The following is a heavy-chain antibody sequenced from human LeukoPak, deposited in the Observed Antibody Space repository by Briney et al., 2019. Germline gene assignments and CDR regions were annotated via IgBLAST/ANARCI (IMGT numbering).Heavy chain of an antibody. V-gene: IGHV1-18*01. CDR2: ISAYNGNT. CDR1: GYTFTSYV. J-gene: IGHJ6*03. CDR3: ARPTYYYDSSGYQTPYYYMDV. D-gene: IGHD3-22*01. Sequence: ASVKVSCKASGYTFTSYVISWVRQAPGQGLEWMGWISAYNGNTNYAQKLQGRVTMTTDTSTSTAYMELRSLRSDDTAVYYCARPTYYYDSSGYQTPYYYMDVWGKGTTVTVSS.